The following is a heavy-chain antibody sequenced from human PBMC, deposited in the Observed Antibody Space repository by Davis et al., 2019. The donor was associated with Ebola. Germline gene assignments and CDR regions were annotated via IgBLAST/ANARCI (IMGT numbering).Heavy chain of an antibody. CDR2: IYYSGST. CDR3: ARGGAVLRFLEWQP. J-gene: IGHJ5*02. Sequence: SETLSLTCTVSGGSISSSSYYWGWIRQPPGKGLEWIGYIYYSGSTYYNPSLKSRVTISVDTSKNQFSLKLSSVTAADTAVYYCARGGAVLRFLEWQPWGQGTLVTVSS. V-gene: IGHV4-39*07. CDR1: GGSISSSSYY. D-gene: IGHD3-3*01.